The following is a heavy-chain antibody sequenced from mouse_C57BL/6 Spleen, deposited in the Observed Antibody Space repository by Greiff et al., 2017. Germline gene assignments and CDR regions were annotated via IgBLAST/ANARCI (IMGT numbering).Heavy chain of an antibody. CDR1: GFTFSSYA. CDR3: ARDRGVLDY. D-gene: IGHD3-3*01. V-gene: IGHV5-4*01. Sequence: EVKLVESGGGLVKPGGSLKLSCAASGFTFSSYAMSWVRQTPEKRLEWVATISDGGSYTYYPDNVKGRFTISRDNAKNNLYLQMSHLKSEDTAMYYCARDRGVLDYWGQGTTLTVSS. J-gene: IGHJ2*01. CDR2: ISDGGSYT.